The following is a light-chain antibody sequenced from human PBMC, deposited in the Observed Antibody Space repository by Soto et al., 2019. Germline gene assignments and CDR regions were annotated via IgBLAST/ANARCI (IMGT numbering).Light chain of an antibody. CDR1: QSVSSSY. CDR3: QLYGSSPPWT. Sequence: EIVLTQSPGTLSLSPGERATLSCRASQSVSSSYLAWYQQKVGQAPRLLIYGASSRATGIPDRFSGSGSGTDFTLTISRLEPEDFAVYYWQLYGSSPPWTFGQGTKVEIK. V-gene: IGKV3-20*01. CDR2: GAS. J-gene: IGKJ1*01.